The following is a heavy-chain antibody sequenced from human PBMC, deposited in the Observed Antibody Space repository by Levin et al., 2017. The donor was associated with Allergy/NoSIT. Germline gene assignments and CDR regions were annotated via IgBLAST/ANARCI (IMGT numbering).Heavy chain of an antibody. D-gene: IGHD5-24*01. CDR3: AATRDGYNYAYYFDY. CDR1: GGSISSYY. CDR2: IYYSGST. Sequence: SQTLSLTCTVSGGSISSYYWSWIRQPPGKGLEWIGYIYYSGSTNYNPSLKSRVTISVDTSKNQFSLKLSSVTAADTAVYYCAATRDGYNYAYYFDYWGQGTLVTVSS. V-gene: IGHV4-59*01. J-gene: IGHJ4*02.